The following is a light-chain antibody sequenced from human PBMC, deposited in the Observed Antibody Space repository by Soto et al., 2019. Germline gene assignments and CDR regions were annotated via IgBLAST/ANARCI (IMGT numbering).Light chain of an antibody. V-gene: IGLV2-14*01. CDR1: TSDIGFYDY. CDR3: QSYDTSLRKV. J-gene: IGLJ1*01. CDR2: GVT. Sequence: QSALTQPASVSGSPGQSLTISCTGTTSDIGFYDYVSWYQQYPGKAPKLLIYGVTIRPSGISNRFSGSKSGTSASLAITGLQAEDEADYYCQSYDTSLRKVFGTGTKVTVL.